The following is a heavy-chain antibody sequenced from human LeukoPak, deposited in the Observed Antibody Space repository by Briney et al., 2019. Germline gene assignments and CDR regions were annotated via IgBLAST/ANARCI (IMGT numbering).Heavy chain of an antibody. J-gene: IGHJ4*02. CDR1: GYTFTSYY. Sequence: GASVKVSSKASGYTFTSYYMHWVRQAPGQGLEWMGIINPSGGSTSYAQKFQGRVTMTRDTSTSTVYMELSSLRSEDTAVYYCARSDSSGYYIEPVDYWSQRTLVTVSS. CDR2: INPSGGST. V-gene: IGHV1-46*03. CDR3: ARSDSSGYYIEPVDY. D-gene: IGHD3-22*01.